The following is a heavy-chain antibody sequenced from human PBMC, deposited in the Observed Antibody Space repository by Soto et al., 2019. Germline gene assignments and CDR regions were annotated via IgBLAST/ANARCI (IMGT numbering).Heavy chain of an antibody. CDR1: GFTFSSYA. CDR3: AKERCSGGSCYSYSDY. CDR2: ISGSGGST. Sequence: EVQLLESGGGLVQPGGSLRLSCAASGFTFSSYAMSWVRQAPGKGLEWVSAISGSGGSTYYADSVKGRFTISRDNSKNTLYMQMNSLRAEDTAVYYCAKERCSGGSCYSYSDYWGQGTLVTVSS. V-gene: IGHV3-23*01. D-gene: IGHD2-15*01. J-gene: IGHJ4*02.